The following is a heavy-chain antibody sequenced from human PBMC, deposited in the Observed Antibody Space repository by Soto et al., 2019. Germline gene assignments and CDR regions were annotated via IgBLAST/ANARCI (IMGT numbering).Heavy chain of an antibody. V-gene: IGHV3-74*01. CDR1: GFSFSGHW. CDR3: TRFGSSYDTSGFLY. J-gene: IGHJ4*02. D-gene: IGHD3-22*01. CDR2: ISNDGGSI. Sequence: GGSLRLSCAAFGFSFSGHWMHWVRQSPGRGLEWVSRISNDGGSITYADSVKGRFTISRDNAKNTLYLEMNSLRAEDTAKYYCTRFGSSYDTSGFLYWGQGTLVTVSS.